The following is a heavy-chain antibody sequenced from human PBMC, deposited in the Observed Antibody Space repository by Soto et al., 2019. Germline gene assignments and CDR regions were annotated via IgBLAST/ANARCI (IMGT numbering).Heavy chain of an antibody. Sequence: GGSLRLSCAASGFTFSSYAISWVRQAPGKGLEWVSAISVSGGSTYYADSVKGRFTISRDNSKNTLYLQMNSLRAEDTAVYYCAKDEPVVVAMFDYWGQGTLVTVSS. CDR1: GFTFSSYA. CDR3: AKDEPVVVAMFDY. CDR2: ISVSGGST. J-gene: IGHJ4*02. V-gene: IGHV3-23*01. D-gene: IGHD2-15*01.